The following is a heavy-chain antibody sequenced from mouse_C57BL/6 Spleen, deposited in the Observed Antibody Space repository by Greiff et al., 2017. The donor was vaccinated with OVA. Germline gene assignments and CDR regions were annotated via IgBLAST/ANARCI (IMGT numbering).Heavy chain of an antibody. D-gene: IGHD2-3*01. CDR1: GFTFSSYA. J-gene: IGHJ2*01. V-gene: IGHV5-9-1*02. Sequence: EVKVVESGEGLVKPGGSLKLSCAASGFTFSSYAMSWVRQTPEKRLEWVAYISSGGDYIYYADTVKGRFTISRDNARNTLYLQMSSLKSEDTAMYYCTRDDGSFDYWGQGTTLTVSS. CDR2: ISSGGDYI. CDR3: TRDDGSFDY.